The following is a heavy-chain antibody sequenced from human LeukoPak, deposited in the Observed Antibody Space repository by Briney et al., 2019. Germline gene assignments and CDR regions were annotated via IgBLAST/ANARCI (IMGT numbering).Heavy chain of an antibody. CDR1: GGSISSYY. J-gene: IGHJ4*02. D-gene: IGHD6-6*01. Sequence: PSETLSLTCTVSGGSISSYYWSWLRQPPGKGLEWIGYIYYSGSTNYNPSLKSRVTISVDTSKNQFSLKLSSVTAADMAVYYCARGSAARPYDYWGQGTLVTVSS. CDR3: ARGSAARPYDY. CDR2: IYYSGST. V-gene: IGHV4-59*01.